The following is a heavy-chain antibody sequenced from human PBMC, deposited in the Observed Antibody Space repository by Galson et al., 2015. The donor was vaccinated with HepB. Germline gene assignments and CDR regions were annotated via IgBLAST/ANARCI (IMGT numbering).Heavy chain of an antibody. CDR3: ARGGGFDP. D-gene: IGHD3-16*01. V-gene: IGHV3-23*01. CDR1: GFTFITYT. CDR2: IRSRDGTT. Sequence: SLRLSCAASGFTFITYTLNWVRQAPGKGLEWISGIRSRDGTTYYADSVKGRFTISSDVSSNTLYLQMNSLRADDTAVYYCARGGGFDPWGQGTLVSVSS. J-gene: IGHJ5*02.